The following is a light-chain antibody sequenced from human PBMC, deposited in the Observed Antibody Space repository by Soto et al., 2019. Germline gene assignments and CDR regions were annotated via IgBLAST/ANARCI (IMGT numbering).Light chain of an antibody. Sequence: SYELTQPLSVSVPLGQTASITCGGNNIGTRNVHWYQQKPGQAPVLVVYRDSNRPSGIPERFSGSKSGIAASLAITGLQAEDEADYYCQSYDVRLNVVFGGGTQLTVL. V-gene: IGLV3-9*01. CDR2: RDS. J-gene: IGLJ2*01. CDR3: QSYDVRLNVV. CDR1: NIGTRN.